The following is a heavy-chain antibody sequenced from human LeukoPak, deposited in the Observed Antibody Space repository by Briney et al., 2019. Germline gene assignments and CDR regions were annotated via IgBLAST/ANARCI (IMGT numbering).Heavy chain of an antibody. J-gene: IGHJ6*03. V-gene: IGHV4-4*07. CDR1: GGSISSYY. CDR3: ASGGVYYYYFMDV. D-gene: IGHD3-16*01. Sequence: SETLSLTCTVSGGSISSYYWSWIRQPAGKVLEWIGRIYTNGSTNYNPSLKSLVTMSVDTSKNQFSLKMSSVTAADTAVYYCASGGVYYYYFMDVWGKGTAVTISS. CDR2: IYTNGST.